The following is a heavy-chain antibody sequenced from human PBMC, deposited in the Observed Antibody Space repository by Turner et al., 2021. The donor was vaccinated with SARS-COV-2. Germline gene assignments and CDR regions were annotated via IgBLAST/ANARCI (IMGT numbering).Heavy chain of an antibody. CDR2: IYYSGST. CDR1: GGSISSSSYY. J-gene: IGHJ5*02. D-gene: IGHD6-13*01. V-gene: IGHV4-39*01. CDR3: ARYWEVAAAAYLARFDP. Sequence: QLQLQESGPGLVKLSETLSLTCTVSGGSISSSSYYWGWIRQPPGKGLEWIGSIYYSGSTYYNPSLKSRVTISVDTSKNQFSLKLTSVTAADTAVYFCARYWEVAAAAYLARFDPWGQGTLVTVSS.